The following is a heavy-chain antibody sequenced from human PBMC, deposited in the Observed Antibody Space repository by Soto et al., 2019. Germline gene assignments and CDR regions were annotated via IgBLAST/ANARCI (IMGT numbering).Heavy chain of an antibody. CDR1: GFSISSYY. J-gene: IGHJ6*03. D-gene: IGHD3-16*01. CDR2: IYYSGST. CDR3: AREARFLGYYYYMDV. V-gene: IGHV4-59*12. Sequence: PSETLSLTCTVSGFSISSYYWSWIRQPPGKGLEWIGYIYYSGSTNYNPSLKSRVTISVDTSKNQFSLKLSSVTAADTAVYYCAREARFLGYYYYMDVWGKGTTVTVSS.